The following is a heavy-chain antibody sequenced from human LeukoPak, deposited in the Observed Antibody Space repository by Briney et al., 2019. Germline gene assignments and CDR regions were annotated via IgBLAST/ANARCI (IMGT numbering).Heavy chain of an antibody. CDR3: ARGDRPREIPPLIRKKNAFDI. V-gene: IGHV4-34*01. CDR1: GGSFSGYY. Sequence: SETLSLTCAVYGGSFSGYYWSWIRQPPGKGPEWIGEINHSGSTNYNPSLKSRLTISVDTSKNQFSLKLSSVTAADTAVYYCARGDRPREIPPLIRKKNAFDIWGQGTMVTVSS. D-gene: IGHD2-8*01. CDR2: INHSGST. J-gene: IGHJ3*02.